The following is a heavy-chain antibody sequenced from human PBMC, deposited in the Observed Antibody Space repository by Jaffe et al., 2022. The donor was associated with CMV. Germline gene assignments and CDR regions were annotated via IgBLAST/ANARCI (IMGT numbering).Heavy chain of an antibody. CDR3: ARDPITFVDPYYYYGMDV. CDR2: INPNSGGT. CDR1: GYTFTGYY. Sequence: QVQLVQSGAEVKKPGASVKVSCKASGYTFTGYYMHWVRQAPGQGLEWMGWINPNSGGTNYAQKFQGRVTMTRDTSISTAYMELSRLRSDDTAVYYCARDPITFVDPYYYYGMDVWGQGTTVTVSS. V-gene: IGHV1-2*02. D-gene: IGHD3-16*01. J-gene: IGHJ6*02.